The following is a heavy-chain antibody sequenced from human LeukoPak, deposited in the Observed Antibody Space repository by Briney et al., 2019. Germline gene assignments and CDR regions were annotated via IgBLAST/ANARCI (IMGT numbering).Heavy chain of an antibody. D-gene: IGHD4-11*01. Sequence: SETLSLTCAVYGGSFSGYYWSWIRQPPGKGLEWIGEINRSGSTNYNPSLKSRVTISVDTSKNQFSLKLSSVTAADTAVYYCARGRTTVTTGSWFDPWGQGTLVTVSS. J-gene: IGHJ5*02. CDR3: ARGRTTVTTGSWFDP. CDR2: INRSGST. CDR1: GGSFSGYY. V-gene: IGHV4-34*01.